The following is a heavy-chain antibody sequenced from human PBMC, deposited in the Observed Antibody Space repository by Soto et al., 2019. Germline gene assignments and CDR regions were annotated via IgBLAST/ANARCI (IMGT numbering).Heavy chain of an antibody. CDR2: ISGSGGST. Sequence: GGSLRLSCAASGFTFSSYAMSWVRQAPGKGLEWVSAISGSGGSTYYADSVKGRFTISRDNSKNTLYLQMNSLRAEDTAVYYCAREYYYDSSGYYLGFGPSGSFDYWGQGTLVTVSS. D-gene: IGHD3-22*01. CDR3: AREYYYDSSGYYLGFGPSGSFDY. CDR1: GFTFSSYA. V-gene: IGHV3-23*01. J-gene: IGHJ4*02.